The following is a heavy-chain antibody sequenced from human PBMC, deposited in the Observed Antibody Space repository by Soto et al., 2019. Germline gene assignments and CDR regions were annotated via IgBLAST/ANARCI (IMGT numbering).Heavy chain of an antibody. CDR1: GFIFSTIA. Sequence: EVQLLESGGGLVQPGGSLRLSCTGSGFIFSTIAMSWVRQAPGKGLEWLSAISASGGNTYYPDSVKGRFTISRDISENTLYLQMSSLGGEDTAVYHCAKEPTSTVEGAFDLWGRGTMVTVSS. CDR2: ISASGGNT. J-gene: IGHJ3*01. CDR3: AKEPTSTVEGAFDL. V-gene: IGHV3-23*01. D-gene: IGHD4-17*01.